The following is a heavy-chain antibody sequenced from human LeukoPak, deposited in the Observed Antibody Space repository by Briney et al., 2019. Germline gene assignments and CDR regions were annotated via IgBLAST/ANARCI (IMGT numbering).Heavy chain of an antibody. CDR3: ARPQTHAAFDI. CDR1: GYTFTGYY. Sequence: ASVKVSCKASGYTFTGYYMHWVRQAPGQGLEWMGWINPNSGGTNYAQKFQGRVTMTRDTSISTVYMELSSLRSEDTAVYYCARPQTHAAFDIWGQGTMVTVSS. V-gene: IGHV1-2*02. CDR2: INPNSGGT. J-gene: IGHJ3*02.